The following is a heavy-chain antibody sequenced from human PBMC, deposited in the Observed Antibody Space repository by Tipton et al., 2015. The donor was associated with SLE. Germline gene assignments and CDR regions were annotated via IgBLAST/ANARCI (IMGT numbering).Heavy chain of an antibody. Sequence: TLSLTCTVSGGSISSYYWSWIRQPPGKGLEWIGYIYPSGSTNYNPSLKSRVTISVDTSKNQVSLKLSSVTAADTAVYYCARGIAAAGRVYWGQGTLVTVSS. CDR2: IYPSGST. CDR1: GGSISSYY. CDR3: ARGIAAAGRVY. D-gene: IGHD6-13*01. V-gene: IGHV4-4*09. J-gene: IGHJ4*02.